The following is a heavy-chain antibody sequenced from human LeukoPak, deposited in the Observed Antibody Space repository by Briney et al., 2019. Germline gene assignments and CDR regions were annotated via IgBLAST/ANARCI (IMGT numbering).Heavy chain of an antibody. J-gene: IGHJ6*02. CDR3: ARSYSNHLFGMDV. V-gene: IGHV3-21*01. CDR2: ISGSGTRT. CDR1: GFTFSTYS. Sequence: GGSLRLSCAASGFTFSTYSMNWVRQAPGKGLEWVSAISGSGTRTYYADSVKGRFTISRDNSKNTVFLQMNSVRAEDTAVYYCARSYSNHLFGMDVWGQGTTVTVSS. D-gene: IGHD4-11*01.